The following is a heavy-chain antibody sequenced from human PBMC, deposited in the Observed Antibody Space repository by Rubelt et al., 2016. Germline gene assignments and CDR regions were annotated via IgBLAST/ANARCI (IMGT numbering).Heavy chain of an antibody. CDR3: ARVGDTWGFDY. CDR1: GYTFTGYY. V-gene: IGHV1-69*04. D-gene: IGHD2-21*01. J-gene: IGHJ4*02. CDR2: IIPILGIA. Sequence: QVQMVQSGAEVKKPGASVKVSCKASGYTFTGYYMHWVRQAPGQGLEWMGRIIPILGIANYAKKFQGRVTITADKTTSTAYMELSSRRSEDTAVYYCARVGDTWGFDYWGQGTLVTVSS.